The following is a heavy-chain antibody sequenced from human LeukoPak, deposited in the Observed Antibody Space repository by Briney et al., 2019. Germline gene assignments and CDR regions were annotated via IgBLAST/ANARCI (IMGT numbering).Heavy chain of an antibody. Sequence: SETLSLTCTVSGGSITTYYWSWIRQPPGKGLEWIGYIFYSASAMYNPSLKSRLTISVDTSKNQFSLKLSSVTAADTAVYYCARGGWEPSHFDYWGQGALVTVSS. D-gene: IGHD1-26*01. CDR2: IFYSASA. V-gene: IGHV4-59*01. CDR1: GGSITTYY. J-gene: IGHJ4*02. CDR3: ARGGWEPSHFDY.